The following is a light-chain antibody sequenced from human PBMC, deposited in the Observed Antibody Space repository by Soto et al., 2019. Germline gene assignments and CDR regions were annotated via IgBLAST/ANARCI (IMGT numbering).Light chain of an antibody. CDR3: QHHYNTPRT. CDR1: QPISDY. CDR2: TTS. Sequence: DIQMTQSPSSLSASVGDRVTITCRTSQPISDYLNWYQQKPGKAPTLLIYTTSNLQSGVPSRFSGSVSATHFTLTISSLQPEDFATYYCQHHYNTPRTFGQGTKVEI. J-gene: IGKJ1*01. V-gene: IGKV1-39*01.